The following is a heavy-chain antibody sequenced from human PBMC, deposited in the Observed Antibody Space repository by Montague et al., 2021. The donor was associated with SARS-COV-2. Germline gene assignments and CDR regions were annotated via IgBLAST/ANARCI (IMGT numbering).Heavy chain of an antibody. J-gene: IGHJ5*02. CDR3: AKDDSSGYSTSWFDP. CDR1: GFTFSSYG. V-gene: IGHV3-30*18. CDR2: ISYDGSNK. Sequence: SLRLSCAASGFTFSSYGMHWVRQAPGKGLEWVAVISYDGSNKYYADSVKGRFTISRDNSKNTLYLQMNSLRAEDTAVYYCAKDDSSGYSTSWFDPWGQGTLVTASS. D-gene: IGHD3-22*01.